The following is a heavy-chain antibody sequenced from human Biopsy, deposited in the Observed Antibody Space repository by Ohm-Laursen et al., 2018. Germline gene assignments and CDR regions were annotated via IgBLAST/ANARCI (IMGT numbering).Heavy chain of an antibody. D-gene: IGHD1-1*01. J-gene: IGHJ3*01. CDR2: ISKGGDT. CDR3: ARLYRLDDYWNDDPPDAFDV. CDR1: GGSITDDY. Sequence: SETLSLTCTVSGGSITDDYWSWTRQSPGKGLEWIGSISKGGDTTYNPSLRGRVAISVDTSKNQFSLKLSSVTAADTAIFFCARLYRLDDYWNDDPPDAFDVWGQGTRVTVSS. V-gene: IGHV4-59*01.